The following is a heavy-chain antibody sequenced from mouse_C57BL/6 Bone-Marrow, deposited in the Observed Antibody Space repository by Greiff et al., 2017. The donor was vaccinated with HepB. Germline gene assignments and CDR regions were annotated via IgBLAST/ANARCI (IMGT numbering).Heavy chain of an antibody. J-gene: IGHJ1*03. D-gene: IGHD2-3*01. Sequence: QVQLQESGPGLVQPSQSLSITCTVSGFSLTSYGVHWVRQSPGKGLEWLGVIWRGGSTDYNAAFMSRLSITKDNSKSQVFFKMNSLQADDTAIYYWAKKDGYYRYFDVWGTGTTVTVSS. CDR2: IWRGGST. CDR3: AKKDGYYRYFDV. CDR1: GFSLTSYG. V-gene: IGHV2-5*01.